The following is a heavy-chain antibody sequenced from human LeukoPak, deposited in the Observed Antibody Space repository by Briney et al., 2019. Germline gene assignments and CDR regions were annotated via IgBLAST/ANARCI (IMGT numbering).Heavy chain of an antibody. CDR1: GFTFSDYY. CDR3: ARASRYGSGSYPFSY. CDR2: ISSSGSTI. Sequence: PGGSLRLSCAASGFTFSDYYMSWIRQAPGKGLEWVSYISSSGSTIYYADSVKGRFTISRDNAKNSLYLQMNSLRAEDTAVYYCARASRYGSGSYPFSYWGQGTLVTVSS. V-gene: IGHV3-11*04. J-gene: IGHJ4*02. D-gene: IGHD3-10*01.